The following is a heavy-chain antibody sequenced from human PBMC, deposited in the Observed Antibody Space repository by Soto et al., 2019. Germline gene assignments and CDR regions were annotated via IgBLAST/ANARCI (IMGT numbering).Heavy chain of an antibody. D-gene: IGHD3-22*01. V-gene: IGHV3-30-3*01. CDR3: ARSRLFLYYFDY. Sequence: VQLVESGGGLVQPGGSLRLSCAASGFTFSSYAMHWVRQAPGKGLEWVAVISYDGSNKYYADSVKGRFTISRDNSKNTLYLQMNSLRAEDTAVYYCARSRLFLYYFDYWGQGTLVTVSS. CDR1: GFTFSSYA. J-gene: IGHJ4*02. CDR2: ISYDGSNK.